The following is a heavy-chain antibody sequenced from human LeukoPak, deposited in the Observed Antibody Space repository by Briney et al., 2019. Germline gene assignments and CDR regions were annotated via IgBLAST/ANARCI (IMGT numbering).Heavy chain of an antibody. Sequence: PSETLSLTCTVSGGSSSSGDYFWNWIRQTPGKGLEWIGYIYYSGSTYYNPSLRSRVSISVDTSKNQFSLKLTSVTVADTALYYCARAGIGIEVAGTIHNWFDPWGQGTQVTVSS. CDR1: GGSSSSGDYF. CDR2: IYYSGST. J-gene: IGHJ5*02. D-gene: IGHD6-19*01. CDR3: ARAGIGIEVAGTIHNWFDP. V-gene: IGHV4-30-4*08.